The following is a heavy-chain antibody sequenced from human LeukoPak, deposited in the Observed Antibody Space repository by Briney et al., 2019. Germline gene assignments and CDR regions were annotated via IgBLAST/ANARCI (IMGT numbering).Heavy chain of an antibody. V-gene: IGHV4-39*07. Sequence: SETLSLTCTVSGDSITDYYWTWIRQPPGKGLGWIGSIYYSGSTYYNPSLKSRVTISVDTSKNQFSLKLSSVTAADTAVYYCAREGYSSGLNFDYWGQGTLVTVSS. CDR2: IYYSGST. CDR1: GDSITDYY. J-gene: IGHJ4*02. CDR3: AREGYSSGLNFDY. D-gene: IGHD6-19*01.